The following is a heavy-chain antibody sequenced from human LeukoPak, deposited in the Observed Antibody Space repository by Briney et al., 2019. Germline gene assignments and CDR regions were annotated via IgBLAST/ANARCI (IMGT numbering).Heavy chain of an antibody. Sequence: GGSLRLSCVASGITFSNYGMSWVRQAPGKGLEWVSAIRGAGDLTDYADSVKGRVSISRDNSKNMLYLQMGSLRDEATAIYYCAKAPYGSGSYYVNLWGQGTLVTVSS. J-gene: IGHJ5*02. V-gene: IGHV3-23*01. CDR3: AKAPYGSGSYYVNL. CDR2: IRGAGDLT. D-gene: IGHD3-10*01. CDR1: GITFSNYG.